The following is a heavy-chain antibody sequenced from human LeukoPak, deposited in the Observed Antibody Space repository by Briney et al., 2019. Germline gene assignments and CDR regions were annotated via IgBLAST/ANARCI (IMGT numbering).Heavy chain of an antibody. CDR3: AGLRNPLYYDSSGYYYGLNY. CDR2: IYYSGST. Sequence: PSETLSLTCTVSGGSISSSSYYWGWIRQPPGKGLEWIGSIYYSGSTYYNPSLRSRVTISVDTSKSQFSLQLSPVTAADTALYYWAGLRNPLYYDSSGYYYGLNYGGKGTLVPVSS. CDR1: GGSISSSSYY. D-gene: IGHD3-22*01. V-gene: IGHV4-39*07. J-gene: IGHJ4*02.